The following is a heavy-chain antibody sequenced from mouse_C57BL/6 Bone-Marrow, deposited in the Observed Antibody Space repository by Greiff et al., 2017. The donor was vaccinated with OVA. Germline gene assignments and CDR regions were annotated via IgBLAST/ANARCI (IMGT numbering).Heavy chain of an antibody. CDR3: AREGAYYGNTHWYFDV. CDR1: GYTFTNFW. V-gene: IGHV1-63*01. D-gene: IGHD2-10*01. Sequence: QVQLQQSGAELVRPGTSVKMSCKASGYTFTNFWIGWAKQRPGHGLEWIGDIYPGGGYTNYNEKFKGKATLTADKSSSTAYMQFSSLTSEDSATYYCAREGAYYGNTHWYFDVWGTGTTVTVSS. CDR2: IYPGGGYT. J-gene: IGHJ1*03.